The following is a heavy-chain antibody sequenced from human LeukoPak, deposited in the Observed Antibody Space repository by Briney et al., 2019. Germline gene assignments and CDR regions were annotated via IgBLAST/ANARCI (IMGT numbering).Heavy chain of an antibody. CDR3: ARDPSVEGIWFGELLFDY. Sequence: ASVKVSCKASGYTFTSYGISWVRQAPGQGLEWMGWISAYNGNTNYAQKLQGRVTMTTDTSTSTAYMELRSLRSDDTAVYYCARDPSVEGIWFGELLFDYWGQGTLVTVSS. CDR1: GYTFTSYG. D-gene: IGHD3-10*01. J-gene: IGHJ4*02. CDR2: ISAYNGNT. V-gene: IGHV1-18*01.